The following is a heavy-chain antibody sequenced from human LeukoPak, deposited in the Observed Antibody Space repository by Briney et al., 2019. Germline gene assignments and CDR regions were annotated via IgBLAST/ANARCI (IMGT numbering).Heavy chain of an antibody. D-gene: IGHD5-24*01. CDR3: ARYGDGYNLDY. CDR2: INPNSGGT. Sequence: ASVKVSCKASGYTFTGYYMHWVRQAPGQGLEWMGWINPNSGGTNYAQEFQGRVTMTRDTSISTAYMELSRLRSDDTAVYYCARYGDGYNLDYWGQGTLVTVSS. J-gene: IGHJ4*02. V-gene: IGHV1-2*02. CDR1: GYTFTGYY.